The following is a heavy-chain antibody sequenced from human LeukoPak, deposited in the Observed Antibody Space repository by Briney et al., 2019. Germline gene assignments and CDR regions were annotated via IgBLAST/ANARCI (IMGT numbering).Heavy chain of an antibody. CDR1: GFTFSSYA. J-gene: IGHJ4*02. V-gene: IGHV3-30*04. CDR2: ISYDGSNK. Sequence: PGGSLRPSCAASGFTFSSYAMHWVRQAPGKGLEWVAVISYDGSNKYYADSVKGRFTISRDNSKNTLYLQMNSLRAEDTAVYYCARETRLLDYWGQGTLVTVSS. CDR3: ARETRLLDY.